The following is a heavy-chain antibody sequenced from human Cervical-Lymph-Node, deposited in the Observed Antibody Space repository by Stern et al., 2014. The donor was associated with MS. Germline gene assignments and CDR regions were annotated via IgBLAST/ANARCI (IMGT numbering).Heavy chain of an antibody. CDR1: GGSISRSTYY. J-gene: IGHJ4*02. CDR2: IYYSGTT. D-gene: IGHD5-12*01. Sequence: QLQLQESGPGLVKPSETLSLTCSVSGGSISRSTYYWGWIRQPPGKGLEWIGSIYYSGTTYYNPSLKSRVTIDTSTNQLSMRLTTGTAADTAVYYCARHDGWLPHYWSQGTLVTVSS. V-gene: IGHV4-39*01. CDR3: ARHDGWLPHY.